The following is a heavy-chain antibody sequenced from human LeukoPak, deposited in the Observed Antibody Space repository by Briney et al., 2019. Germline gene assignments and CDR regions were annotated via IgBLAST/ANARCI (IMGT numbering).Heavy chain of an antibody. CDR2: IWYDGSNK. CDR1: GFTFSSYG. D-gene: IGHD5-24*01. J-gene: IGHJ4*02. V-gene: IGHV3-33*01. CDR3: ARDLDGYNENYFDY. Sequence: GRSLRLSCAASGFTFSSYGMHWVRQAPGKGLERVAVIWYDGSNKYYADSVKGRFTISRDNSKNTLYLQMNSLRAEDTAVYYCARDLDGYNENYFDYWGQGTLVTVSS.